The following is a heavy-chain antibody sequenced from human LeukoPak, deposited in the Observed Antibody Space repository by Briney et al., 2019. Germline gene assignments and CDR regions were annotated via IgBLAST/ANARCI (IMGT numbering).Heavy chain of an antibody. Sequence: SETLSLTCTVSGGSISSGNYYWTWIRQPAGKGLEWIGRIYTTGSTNYNPSLKNRVTISIDTSKNQFSLKLNSVTAADTAVYYCARSTIAAGGTLDYWGQGTLVTVSS. CDR2: IYTTGST. V-gene: IGHV4-61*02. CDR3: ARSTIAAGGTLDY. CDR1: GGSISSGNYY. D-gene: IGHD6-13*01. J-gene: IGHJ4*02.